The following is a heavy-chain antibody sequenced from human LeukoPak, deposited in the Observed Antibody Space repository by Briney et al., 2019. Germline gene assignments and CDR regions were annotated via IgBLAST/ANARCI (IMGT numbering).Heavy chain of an antibody. CDR3: VRGRGSYGWFDP. V-gene: IGHV3-74*01. J-gene: IGHJ5*02. CDR2: ISGDGTAR. Sequence: GGSLRLSCAASGFASSSYWMHWVRQVPGKGLVWVSRISGDGTARNYADSVKGRFTISRDDAKNTVDLQMNSLRGEDTAVYYCVRGRGSYGWFDPWGQGTLVTVSS. D-gene: IGHD3-10*01. CDR1: GFASSSYW.